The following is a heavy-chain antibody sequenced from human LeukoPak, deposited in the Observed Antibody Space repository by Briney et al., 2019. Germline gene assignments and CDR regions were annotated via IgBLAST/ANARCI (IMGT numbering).Heavy chain of an antibody. D-gene: IGHD2-15*01. V-gene: IGHV4-30-2*01. CDR1: GGSISSGGYY. CDR3: ARASGYCSGGSCFFDY. J-gene: IGHJ4*02. Sequence: SSETLSLTCTVSGGSISSGGYYWSWIRQPPGKGLEWIGYIYHSGSTYYNPSLKSRVTISVDRSKNQFSLKLSSVTAADTAVYYCARASGYCSGGSCFFDYWGQGTLVTVSS. CDR2: IYHSGST.